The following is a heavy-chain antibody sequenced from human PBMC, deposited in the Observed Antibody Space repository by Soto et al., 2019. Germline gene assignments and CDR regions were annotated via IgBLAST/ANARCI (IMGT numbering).Heavy chain of an antibody. Sequence: QVQLVQSGAEVKKPGSSVKVSCKASGGSFSSYAITWVRQAPGQALEWMGGIIVLFGTANYAQNFQGRVTITADEPTSTAYMELSSLRSEDTAVYYCARTACESISCSHYFNCGMDVWGQGTTVTVSS. CDR3: ARTACESISCSHYFNCGMDV. V-gene: IGHV1-69*01. CDR1: GGSFSSYA. J-gene: IGHJ6*02. D-gene: IGHD2-2*01. CDR2: IIVLFGTA.